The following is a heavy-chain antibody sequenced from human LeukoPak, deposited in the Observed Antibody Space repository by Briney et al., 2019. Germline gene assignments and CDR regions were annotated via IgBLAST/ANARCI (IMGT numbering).Heavy chain of an antibody. V-gene: IGHV3-23*01. CDR1: GFTFSSYG. Sequence: GGSLRLSCAASGFTFSSYGMSWVRRAPGKGLEWVSGVSGSGGSTYYADSVKGRFTISRDNAKNTLYLQMNSLRAEDTAVYYCYGDYEGYFDYWGQGTLVTVSS. CDR3: YGDYEGYFDY. J-gene: IGHJ4*02. D-gene: IGHD4-17*01. CDR2: VSGSGGST.